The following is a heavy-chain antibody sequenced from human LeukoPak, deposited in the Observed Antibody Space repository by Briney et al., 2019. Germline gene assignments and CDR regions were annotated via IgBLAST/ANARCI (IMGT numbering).Heavy chain of an antibody. J-gene: IGHJ4*02. Sequence: ASVKVSCKVSGYTLTELSMHWVRQAPGKGLEWMGGFDPEDGETIYAQKFQGRVTMTEDTSTDTAYMELSSLRSEDTAVYYCVTGQSGVPASLWGGFDYWGQGTLVTVSS. V-gene: IGHV1-24*01. D-gene: IGHD2-2*01. CDR1: GYTLTELS. CDR2: FDPEDGET. CDR3: VTGQSGVPASLWGGFDY.